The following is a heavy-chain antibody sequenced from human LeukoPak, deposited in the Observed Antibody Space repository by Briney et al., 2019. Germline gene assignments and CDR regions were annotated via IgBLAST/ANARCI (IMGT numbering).Heavy chain of an antibody. CDR2: IYSGGST. CDR1: GFTFSSYA. CDR3: ARGGGCSGGSCSRGYYYGMDV. D-gene: IGHD2-15*01. V-gene: IGHV3-66*01. J-gene: IGHJ6*02. Sequence: GGSLRLSCAASGFTFSSYAMSWVRQAPGKGLEWVSVIYSGGSTYYADSVKGRFTISRDNSKNTLYLQMNSLRAEDTAVYYCARGGGCSGGSCSRGYYYGMDVWGQGTTVTVSS.